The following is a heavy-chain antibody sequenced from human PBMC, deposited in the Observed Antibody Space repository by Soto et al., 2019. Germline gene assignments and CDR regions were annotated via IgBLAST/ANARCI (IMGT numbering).Heavy chain of an antibody. V-gene: IGHV1-69*08. CDR2: IILVLGLT. J-gene: IGHJ4*02. Sequence: QVQLVQSGAELKKPGSSLKVSCKTSGGSFNSFSFTCVRQAPGQGRDWVGRIILVLGLTAYAQKFQGRIPSSADKSTSSAYMELGVLTSVDTVDYDCATDKDNTDKLWCQGTLVTVSS. CDR1: GGSFNSFS. D-gene: IGHD2-2*02. CDR3: ATDKDNTDKL.